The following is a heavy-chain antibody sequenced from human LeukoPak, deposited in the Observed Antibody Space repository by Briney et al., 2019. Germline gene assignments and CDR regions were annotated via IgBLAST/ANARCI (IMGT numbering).Heavy chain of an antibody. CDR3: ARDGASTVDFDY. J-gene: IGHJ4*02. V-gene: IGHV3-74*01. CDR2: INHDGSST. D-gene: IGHD4-23*01. Sequence: GGSLRLSCAASGFTFSNYWMHWVRQAPGKGLVWVSRINHDGSSTPYADSVKGRFTISRDNVKNTLYLQVNSLRVEDTAVYYCARDGASTVDFDYWGQGTLVSVSS. CDR1: GFTFSNYW.